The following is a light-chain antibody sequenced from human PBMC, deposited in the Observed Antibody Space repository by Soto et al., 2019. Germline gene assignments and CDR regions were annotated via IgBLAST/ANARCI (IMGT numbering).Light chain of an antibody. CDR2: GAS. CDR3: QQSFHTPYT. Sequence: DIQMTQSPSSLSAYVGDSVTISCRASQNINKNLNWYQQKSGKAPNLLIYGASNFQSGVPSRFRGSGSGTDFTLAITDLQPEDFATYYCQQSFHTPYTFGHGTSWRS. CDR1: QNINKN. J-gene: IGKJ2*01. V-gene: IGKV1-39*01.